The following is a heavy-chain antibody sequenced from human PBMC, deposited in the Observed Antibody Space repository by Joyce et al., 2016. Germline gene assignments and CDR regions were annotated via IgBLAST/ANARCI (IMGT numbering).Heavy chain of an antibody. CDR1: GLTLSNYG. CDR2: ISYDGIYK. CDR3: AKILTATYSSGWFLDY. Sequence: QVQLVESGGGVVQPGRSLSLSCAASGLTLSNYGVHWVRQAPGKGLEWVAVISYDGIYKYHADSVKGRFTISRDNSKNTVFLEMNSLRTEDTAVYYCAKILTATYSSGWFLDYWGQGTLVTVSS. J-gene: IGHJ4*02. D-gene: IGHD6-25*01. V-gene: IGHV3-30*18.